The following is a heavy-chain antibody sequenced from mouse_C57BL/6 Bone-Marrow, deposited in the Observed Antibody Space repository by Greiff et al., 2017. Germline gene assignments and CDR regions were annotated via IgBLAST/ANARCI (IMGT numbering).Heavy chain of an antibody. CDR1: GFTFSDYG. J-gene: IGHJ2*01. V-gene: IGHV5-17*01. CDR3: ARYSTPYFDY. D-gene: IGHD2-5*01. Sequence: EVQLQQSGGGLVKPGGSLKLSCAASGFTFSDYGMHWVRQAPEKGLEWVAYISSGSSTIYYADTVKGRFTISRDNAKNTLFLQMTSLRSEDTAMYYCARYSTPYFDYWGQGTTLTVSS. CDR2: ISSGSSTI.